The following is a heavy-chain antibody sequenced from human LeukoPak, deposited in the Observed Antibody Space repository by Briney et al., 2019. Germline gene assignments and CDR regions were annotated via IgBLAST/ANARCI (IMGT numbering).Heavy chain of an antibody. J-gene: IGHJ2*01. CDR1: GYTFTSYW. D-gene: IGHD3-10*01. CDR3: ARLGGDTYYFGSASYPNWYFDL. CDR2: IYPDDSDA. Sequence: GESLKISCQASGYTFTSYWIGWVRQMPGKGLECMGIIYPDDSDATYSPSFQGQVTISADKSFSTAYLQWSSLKASDTAIYYCARLGGDTYYFGSASYPNWYFDLWGRGTLVTVSS. V-gene: IGHV5-51*01.